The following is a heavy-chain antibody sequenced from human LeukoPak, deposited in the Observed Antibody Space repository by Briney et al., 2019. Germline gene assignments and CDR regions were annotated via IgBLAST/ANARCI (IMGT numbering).Heavy chain of an antibody. D-gene: IGHD6-19*01. J-gene: IGHJ4*02. CDR3: ARGPSIAVAGTAIDY. V-gene: IGHV1-18*01. CDR2: ISAYNGNT. Sequence: ASVKVSCKASGYTFTSYGISWVRQAPGQGLEWMGWISAYNGNTNYAQKLQGRVTMTTDTSTSTAYMELRSLRSDDTAVYYCARGPSIAVAGTAIDYWGQGTLVTVSS. CDR1: GYTFTSYG.